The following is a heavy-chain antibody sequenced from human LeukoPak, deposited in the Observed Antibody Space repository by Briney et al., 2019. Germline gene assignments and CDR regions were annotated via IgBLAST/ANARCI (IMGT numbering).Heavy chain of an antibody. Sequence: GGSLRLSCAASGFTFSNAWMRWGRQAPGKWLEWVGRIKSKTDGGTTDYAAPVKGRFTISRDDSKNRLYLQMTSLTTEDTAVSYCTTESDLYRSRHGPYFDYWGQGTLVTVSS. J-gene: IGHJ4*02. V-gene: IGHV3-15*01. CDR2: IKSKTDGGTT. D-gene: IGHD6-19*01. CDR3: TTESDLYRSRHGPYFDY. CDR1: GFTFSNAW.